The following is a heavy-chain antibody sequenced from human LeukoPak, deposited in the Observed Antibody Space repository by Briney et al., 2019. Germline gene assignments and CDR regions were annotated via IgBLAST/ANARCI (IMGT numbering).Heavy chain of an antibody. D-gene: IGHD7-27*01. J-gene: IGHJ5*02. Sequence: ASVKVSCKASGYTFTNYGISWVRQAPGQGLEWMGWINTYNGNTNYAQKFQGRVTMTTDTFTSTAYMELRSLRSDDTAVYYCARNSPRDVAGRQFLPGVLSLLSQCDNCFDPWGQGTLVSVSS. CDR3: ARNSPRDVAGRQFLPGVLSLLSQCDNCFDP. CDR2: INTYNGNT. V-gene: IGHV1-18*04. CDR1: GYTFTNYG.